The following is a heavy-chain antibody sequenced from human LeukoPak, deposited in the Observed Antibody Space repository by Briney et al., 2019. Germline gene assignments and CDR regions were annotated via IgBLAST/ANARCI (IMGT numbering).Heavy chain of an antibody. D-gene: IGHD6-19*01. J-gene: IGHJ4*02. CDR3: AKTGYSSGWYRIWDY. Sequence: QPGGSLRLSCAASGFTFSSFEMSWVRQAPGKGLEWVSAISGSGGNAYYADSVKGRFTISRDNSRNSLSLQMNSLRAEDTALYYCAKTGYSSGWYRIWDYWGQGTLVTVSS. CDR2: ISGSGGNA. V-gene: IGHV3-23*01. CDR1: GFTFSSFE.